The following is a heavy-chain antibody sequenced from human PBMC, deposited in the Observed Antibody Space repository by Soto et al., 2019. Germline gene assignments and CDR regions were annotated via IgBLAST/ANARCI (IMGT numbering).Heavy chain of an antibody. CDR2: INAGNGNT. D-gene: IGHD6-6*01. V-gene: IGHV1-3*01. CDR1: GYTFSTYA. CDR3: ARGSIAVPKIYYYYYMDF. Sequence: QVQLVQSGAEVKKPGASVKVSCKASGYTFSTYAMHWVRQAPGQRLEWMGWINAGNGNTKYSQKFQGRVTITRDTSASTAYMELSSLRSEDTAMYYRARGSIAVPKIYYYYYMDFWGKGTTVTVSS. J-gene: IGHJ6*03.